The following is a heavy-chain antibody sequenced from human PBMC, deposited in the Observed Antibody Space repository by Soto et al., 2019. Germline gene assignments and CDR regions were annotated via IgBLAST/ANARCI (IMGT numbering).Heavy chain of an antibody. CDR3: ARSVFP. V-gene: IGHV4-31*03. CDR2: IYYSGST. Sequence: QVQLQESGPGLVKPSQTLSLTCTVSGGSISSGGYYWSWIRQHPGKGLEWIGYIYYSGSTYYNPSLKRRFTISIASSKNQCSLMLTSVTAAETAVYYCARSVFPWGQGTLVTVSS. J-gene: IGHJ5*02. CDR1: GGSISSGGYY.